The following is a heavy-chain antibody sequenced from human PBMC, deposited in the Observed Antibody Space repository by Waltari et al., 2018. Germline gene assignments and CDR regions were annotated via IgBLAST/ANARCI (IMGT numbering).Heavy chain of an antibody. Sequence: QVQLVESGGGVVQPGRSRSLHAVACGFTLRSYLMHWARQAPGKGLEWVAVTSYDGSRNYYADSVKGRFTISRDNSKNTLYLQMNSLTFEDTAVYYCVRAGLGLLDFVLDYWSQGTLVRVSS. D-gene: IGHD3-3*02. V-gene: IGHV3-30*01. J-gene: IGHJ4*02. CDR3: VRAGLGLLDFVLDY. CDR1: GFTLRSYL. CDR2: TSYDGSRN.